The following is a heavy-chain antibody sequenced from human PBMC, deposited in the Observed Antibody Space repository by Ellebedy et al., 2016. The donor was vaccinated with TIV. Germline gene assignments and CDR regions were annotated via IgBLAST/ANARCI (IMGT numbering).Heavy chain of an antibody. D-gene: IGHD4-17*01. V-gene: IGHV4-59*12. CDR2: IYYSGST. CDR1: GASISSYY. Sequence: SETLSLXCTVSGASISSYYWSWIRQSPGKGLEWIGNIYYSGSTDYNPSLKSRVTMSVDRTKNQFSLKLSSVTAADTAVYYCARFVDSGDKLDYWGQGTLVTVSS. CDR3: ARFVDSGDKLDY. J-gene: IGHJ4*02.